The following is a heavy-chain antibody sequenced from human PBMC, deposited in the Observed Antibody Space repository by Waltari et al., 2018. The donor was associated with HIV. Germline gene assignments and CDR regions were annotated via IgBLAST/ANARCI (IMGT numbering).Heavy chain of an antibody. Sequence: QVPLVQSGAEVKKPGASVQVSCKASGYTFTGYYLPWVRQAPGQGLEWMGWINPNSGGTNYAQKFQGRVTMTRDTSISTAYMELSRLRSDDTAVYYCARLTCTNGVCLDYWGQGTLVTVSS. CDR2: INPNSGGT. J-gene: IGHJ4*02. CDR1: GYTFTGYY. V-gene: IGHV1-2*02. D-gene: IGHD2-8*01. CDR3: ARLTCTNGVCLDY.